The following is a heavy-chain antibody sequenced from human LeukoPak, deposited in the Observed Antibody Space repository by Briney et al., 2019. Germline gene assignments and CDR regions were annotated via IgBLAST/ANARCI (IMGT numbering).Heavy chain of an antibody. CDR2: IYSGGDT. J-gene: IGHJ3*02. CDR3: ARTNYYDSSGYLDAFDI. Sequence: PGGSLRLSCAASGFTVSSNYMTWVRQAPGKGLEWVSVIYSGGDTYYADSVKGRFTISRDNSKNTLYLQMNSLRAEDTAVYYCARTNYYDSSGYLDAFDIWGQGTMVTVSS. V-gene: IGHV3-53*01. CDR1: GFTVSSNY. D-gene: IGHD3-22*01.